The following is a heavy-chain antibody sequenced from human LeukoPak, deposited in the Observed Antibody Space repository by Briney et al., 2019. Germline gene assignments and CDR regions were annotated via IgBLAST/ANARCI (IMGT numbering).Heavy chain of an antibody. CDR2: VYPGDSES. CDR3: ARGGTYRGLHH. D-gene: IGHD1-26*01. V-gene: IGHV5-51*01. CDR1: GYIFTTYW. J-gene: IGHJ5*02. Sequence: GESLKISCKGSGYIFTTYWIVWVRQMPGKGLEWMGIVYPGDSESTYNPSFQGQVTISADKSINTAYLQWSSLKASDTAMYYCARGGTYRGLHHWGQGTLVTVSS.